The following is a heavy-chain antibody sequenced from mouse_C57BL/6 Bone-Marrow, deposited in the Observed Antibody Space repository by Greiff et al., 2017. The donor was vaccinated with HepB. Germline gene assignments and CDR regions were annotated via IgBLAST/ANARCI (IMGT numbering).Heavy chain of an antibody. D-gene: IGHD2-2*01. J-gene: IGHJ2*01. CDR3: ARYGSILLDY. Sequence: QVQLQQPGAELVKPGASVKLSCKASGYTFTSYWMQWVKQRPGQGLEWIGEIDPSDSYTNYNQKFKGKAKSTVDTSSSTAYMQLSSLTSEDSAVYYCARYGSILLDYWGQGTTLTVSS. CDR2: IDPSDSYT. V-gene: IGHV1-50*01. CDR1: GYTFTSYW.